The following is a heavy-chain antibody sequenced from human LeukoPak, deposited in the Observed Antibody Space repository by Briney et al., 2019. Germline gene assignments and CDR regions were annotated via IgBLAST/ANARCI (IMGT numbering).Heavy chain of an antibody. J-gene: IGHJ6*03. V-gene: IGHV1-69*01. CDR1: GGTFSSYA. D-gene: IGHD2-2*01. CDR3: ARDARIVVVPAAKAGDYMDV. Sequence: SVKVSCKASGGTFSSYAINWVRQAPGQGLEWMGGIIPIFGTANYAQKFQGRVTITADESTSIAYMELSSLRSEDTAVYYCARDARIVVVPAAKAGDYMDVWGKGTTVTVSS. CDR2: IIPIFGTA.